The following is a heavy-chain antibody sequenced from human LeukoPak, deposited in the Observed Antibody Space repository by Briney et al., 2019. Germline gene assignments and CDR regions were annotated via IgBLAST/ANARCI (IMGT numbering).Heavy chain of an antibody. J-gene: IGHJ4*02. CDR3: AQSSGWDSLKY. CDR2: INPNSGGT. D-gene: IGHD6-19*01. Sequence: GASVKVSCKASGHTFTGYYMHWVRQAPGQGLEWMGWINPNSGGTNHAQKFQGRVSMTRDTSISTAYMELSRLRSDDTAVYYCAQSSGWDSLKYWGLGTLVTVSS. V-gene: IGHV1-2*02. CDR1: GHTFTGYY.